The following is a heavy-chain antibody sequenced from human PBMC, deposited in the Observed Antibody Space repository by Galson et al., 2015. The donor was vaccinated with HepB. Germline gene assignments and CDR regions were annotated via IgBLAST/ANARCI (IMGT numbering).Heavy chain of an antibody. D-gene: IGHD6-13*01. CDR2: INPNSGGT. J-gene: IGHJ4*02. Sequence: SVKVSCKASGYTFTGYYMHWVRQAPGQGLEWMGWINPNSGGTNYAQEFQGRVTMTRNTSISTAYMELNRLRSDDTAVYYCAGGAAAGTPLDYWGQGTLVTVSS. CDR3: AGGAAAGTPLDY. V-gene: IGHV1-2*02. CDR1: GYTFTGYY.